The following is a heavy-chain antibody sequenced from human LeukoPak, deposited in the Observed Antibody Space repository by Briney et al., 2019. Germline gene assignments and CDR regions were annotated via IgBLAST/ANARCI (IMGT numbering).Heavy chain of an antibody. Sequence: SVRVSCKASGGTFSSYAISWVRQAPGQGLEWMGGIIPIFGTANYAQKFQGRVTITTDESTSIAYMELSSLRSEDTAVYYCARVGVVVPAAAGGAFDIWGQGTMVTVSS. CDR2: IIPIFGTA. CDR3: ARVGVVVPAAAGGAFDI. CDR1: GGTFSSYA. D-gene: IGHD2-2*01. J-gene: IGHJ3*02. V-gene: IGHV1-69*05.